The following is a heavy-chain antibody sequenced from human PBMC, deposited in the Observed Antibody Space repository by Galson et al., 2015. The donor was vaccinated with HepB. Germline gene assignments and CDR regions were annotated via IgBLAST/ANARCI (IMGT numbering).Heavy chain of an antibody. D-gene: IGHD6-13*01. CDR3: ARDYLPAAGRWHFDL. Sequence: SVKVSCKASGYKFIAYGISWVRQAPGQGLEWMGWLSDYHDHPNYAQKVQGRVTMTIDTSTGTAYMELRNLRSDDTAVDYCARDYLPAAGRWHFDLWGRGTLVTVSS. CDR2: LSDYHDHP. V-gene: IGHV1-18*04. CDR1: GYKFIAYG. J-gene: IGHJ2*01.